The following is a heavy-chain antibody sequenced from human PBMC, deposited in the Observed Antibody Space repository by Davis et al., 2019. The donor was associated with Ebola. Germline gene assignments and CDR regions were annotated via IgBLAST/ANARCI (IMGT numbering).Heavy chain of an antibody. D-gene: IGHD2-2*01. J-gene: IGHJ4*02. CDR3: VRDVRPAATDYFDY. V-gene: IGHV3-9*01. CDR2: ISWNSGSL. CDR1: GSSIGDYA. Sequence: SLKISCTGSGSSIGDYAMHWVRQGPGKGLEWVSGISWNSGSLGYGGSVKGRFTISRDNAKKSLYLQMNSLRTDDTALYYCVRDVRPAATDYFDYWGQGVLVTVSS.